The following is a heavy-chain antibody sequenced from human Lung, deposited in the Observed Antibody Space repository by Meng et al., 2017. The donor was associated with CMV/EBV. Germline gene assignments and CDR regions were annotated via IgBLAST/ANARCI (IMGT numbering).Heavy chain of an antibody. Sequence: GEXXKISCAASGFTFSTYSMNWVRQAPGKGLEWVSSINNSSSYIYYADSVKGRFTISRDNAKNSLYLQMNSLRAEDTAVYYCARDLIVGTAYFDYWGKGTLVTVSS. D-gene: IGHD1-26*01. J-gene: IGHJ4*02. V-gene: IGHV3-21*01. CDR2: INNSSSYI. CDR3: ARDLIVGTAYFDY. CDR1: GFTFSTYS.